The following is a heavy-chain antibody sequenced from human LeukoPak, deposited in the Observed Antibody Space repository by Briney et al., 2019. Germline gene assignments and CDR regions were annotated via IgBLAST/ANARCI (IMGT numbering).Heavy chain of an antibody. CDR1: GFTFSGSA. CDR2: IRSKANSYAT. J-gene: IGHJ4*02. Sequence: GGSLKLSCAASGFTFSGSAMHWVRQASGKGLEWVGRIRSKANSYATAYAASVKGRFTISRDDSKNTAYLQMNSLKTEDTAVYYCTRVHYDYVWGSYRYTDYWGQGTLVTVSS. CDR3: TRVHYDYVWGSYRYTDY. D-gene: IGHD3-16*02. V-gene: IGHV3-73*01.